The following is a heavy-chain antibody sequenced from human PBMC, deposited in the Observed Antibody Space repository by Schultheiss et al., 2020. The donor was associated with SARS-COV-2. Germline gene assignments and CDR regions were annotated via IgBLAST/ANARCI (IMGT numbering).Heavy chain of an antibody. CDR1: GFTFTNNA. CDR3: AKCDSGSYFDAFDI. J-gene: IGHJ3*02. Sequence: GGSLRLSCAASGFTFTNNAMSWVRQAPGKGLEWVSSFSHSAGRTYYADSVKGRFTISRDNSKNTLYLQMNSLRAEDTAVYYCAKCDSGSYFDAFDIWGQGTMVTVSS. V-gene: IGHV3-23*01. D-gene: IGHD1-26*01. CDR2: FSHSAGRT.